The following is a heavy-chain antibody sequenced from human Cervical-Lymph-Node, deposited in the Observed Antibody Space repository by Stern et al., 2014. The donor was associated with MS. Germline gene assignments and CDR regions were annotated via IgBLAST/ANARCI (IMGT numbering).Heavy chain of an antibody. CDR1: GGTFSKFP. V-gene: IGHV1-69*01. CDR3: ALSSETSDRWYSLGYDL. D-gene: IGHD6-13*01. Sequence: MQLVQSGAEVTKPGSSVKVSCKASGGTFSKFPSSWVRQAPGQGLEWMGGIFPVFGTPTYAQEFRGRVQSTADVSTSTVYMELSSLRSDDTAVYYCALSSETSDRWYSLGYDLWGQGTLVTVSS. CDR2: IFPVFGTP. J-gene: IGHJ5*02.